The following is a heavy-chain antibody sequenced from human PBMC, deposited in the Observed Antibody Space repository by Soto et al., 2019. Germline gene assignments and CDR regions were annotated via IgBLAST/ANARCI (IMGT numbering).Heavy chain of an antibody. V-gene: IGHV5-51*01. CDR3: ARHGVQGAISYFQH. D-gene: IGHD3-10*01. CDR2: IYPGDCDI. CDR1: GYSFANYW. Sequence: PGESLKISWEGAGYSFANYWIGWVRQTAGKGLEWMGIIYPGDCDIRYSPSFEGQVTISADKSITTAYLQWSSLKASDTAMYYCARHGVQGAISYFQHWGQGTLVTVSS. J-gene: IGHJ1*01.